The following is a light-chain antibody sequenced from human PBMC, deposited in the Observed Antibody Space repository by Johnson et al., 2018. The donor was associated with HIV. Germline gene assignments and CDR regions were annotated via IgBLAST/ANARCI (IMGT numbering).Light chain of an antibody. V-gene: IGLV1-51*02. CDR2: ENT. J-gene: IGLJ1*01. Sequence: QSVLTQPPSVSAAPGQKVTISCSGSSSNIANKYVSWYQHLPGTAPTLLIYENTRRPSGIPDRFSGSKSGTSATLGITGLQTGDEADYYCGTWDSSLSAYVFGTGTKVTVL. CDR3: GTWDSSLSAYV. CDR1: SSNIANKY.